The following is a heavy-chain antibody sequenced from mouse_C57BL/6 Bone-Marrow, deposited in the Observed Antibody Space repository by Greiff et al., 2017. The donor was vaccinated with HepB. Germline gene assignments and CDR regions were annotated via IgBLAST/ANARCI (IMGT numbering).Heavy chain of an antibody. CDR3: ARQGVTFDY. CDR1: GFTFSSYG. D-gene: IGHD2-5*01. V-gene: IGHV5-6*01. CDR2: ISSGGSYT. Sequence: EVKLVESGGDLVKPGGSLKLSCAASGFTFSSYGMSWVRQTPDKRLEWVATISSGGSYTYYPDSVKGRFTISMDNAKNTLYLQMSSLKSEDTAMYYCARQGVTFDYWGQGTTLTVSS. J-gene: IGHJ2*01.